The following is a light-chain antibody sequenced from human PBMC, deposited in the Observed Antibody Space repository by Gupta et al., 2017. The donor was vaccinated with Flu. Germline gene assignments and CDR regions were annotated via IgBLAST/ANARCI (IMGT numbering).Light chain of an antibody. Sequence: GTVTHTCASSTGAVTSGYYPNWIQQKPGQAPRALIYSTNNRHALTPARFAGSLLGGKAALTLSGGQPEDEDEYYCLLYCGGPWVCGGGTKLTVL. CDR2: STN. V-gene: IGLV7-43*01. CDR1: TGAVTSGYY. J-gene: IGLJ3*02. CDR3: LLYCGGPWV.